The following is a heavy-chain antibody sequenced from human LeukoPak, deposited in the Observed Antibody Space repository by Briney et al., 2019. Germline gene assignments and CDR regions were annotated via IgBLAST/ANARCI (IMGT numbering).Heavy chain of an antibody. CDR3: AKRGVVIRVILVGFHKEANYFDS. CDR2: ISDSGGST. V-gene: IGHV3-23*01. D-gene: IGHD3-10*01. J-gene: IGHJ4*02. Sequence: GGALRLSCAVSGITLKNYGMSWVRQAPGKGLEWVAGISDSGGSTKYADSVKGRFTISRDNPKNTLYLQMNSLRAEDTAVYFCAKRGVVIRVILVGFHKEANYFDSWGQGALVTASS. CDR1: GITLKNYG.